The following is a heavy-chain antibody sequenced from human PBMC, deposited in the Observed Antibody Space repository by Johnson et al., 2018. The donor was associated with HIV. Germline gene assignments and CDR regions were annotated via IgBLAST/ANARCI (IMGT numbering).Heavy chain of an antibody. Sequence: VLLVESGGGSVQRGGSLRLSCAASGFTFSSYWMNWVRQAPGKGLEWVANIKQDGYEKYYVDSVKGRFTISRDNAKNLLFLQMNSLRAEDTAVYYCARTLWVGKESAFDIWGQGTMVTVSS. CDR2: IKQDGYEK. J-gene: IGHJ3*02. V-gene: IGHV3-7*01. D-gene: IGHD3-16*01. CDR1: GFTFSSYW. CDR3: ARTLWVGKESAFDI.